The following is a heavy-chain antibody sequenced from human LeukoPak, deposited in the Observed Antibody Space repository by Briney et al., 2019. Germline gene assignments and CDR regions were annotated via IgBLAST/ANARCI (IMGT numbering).Heavy chain of an antibody. J-gene: IGHJ4*02. CDR1: GFTLSSYG. CDR2: IRYDGSNK. Sequence: GSLRLSCAASGFTLSSYGMHWVRQAPGKGLEWVAFIRYDGSNKYYADSVKGRFTISRDNSKNTLYLQMNSLRAEDTAVYYCAEGRGMATIGGVRYPFDYWGQGTLVTVSS. D-gene: IGHD5-24*01. V-gene: IGHV3-30*02. CDR3: AEGRGMATIGGVRYPFDY.